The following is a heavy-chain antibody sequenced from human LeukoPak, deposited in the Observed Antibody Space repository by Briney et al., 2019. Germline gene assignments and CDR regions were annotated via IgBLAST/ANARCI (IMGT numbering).Heavy chain of an antibody. CDR1: GFTVSSNY. V-gene: IGHV3-53*01. Sequence: GGSLRLSCAASGFTVSSNYMSWVRQAPGKGLEGVSVIYSGGTTYYADSVKGRFTISRDNSKNTPYLQMNSLRAEDTAVYYCTRGPPYYGSGSYLDWGQGTLVTVSS. D-gene: IGHD3-10*01. CDR2: IYSGGTT. CDR3: TRGPPYYGSGSYLD. J-gene: IGHJ4*02.